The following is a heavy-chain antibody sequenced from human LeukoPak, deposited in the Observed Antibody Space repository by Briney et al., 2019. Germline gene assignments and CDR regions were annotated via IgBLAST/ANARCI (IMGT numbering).Heavy chain of an antibody. J-gene: IGHJ6*03. CDR2: IRYDGSNK. CDR3: AGSRYYYYYYMDV. CDR1: GFTFSSYG. Sequence: GGSLRLSCAASGFTFSSYGMHWVRQAPGKGLEWVAFIRYDGSNKYYADSVKGRFTISRDNSKNTLYLQMNSLRAEDTAVYCCAGSRYYYYYYMDVWGKGTTVTVSS. V-gene: IGHV3-30*02. D-gene: IGHD3-10*01.